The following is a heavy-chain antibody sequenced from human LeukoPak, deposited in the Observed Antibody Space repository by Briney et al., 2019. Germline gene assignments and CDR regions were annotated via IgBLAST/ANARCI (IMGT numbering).Heavy chain of an antibody. CDR1: GASMSSSY. CDR3: SRGSYNSWS. CDR2: IYTSGVT. Sequence: SETLSLTCTVSGASMSSSYWSWIRQPAGKGLEWIGRIYTSGVTSYNPSLKSRVITSIDASKNQFSLNLSSVIAVDTAVYYCSRGSYNSWSWGQGTLVTVSS. V-gene: IGHV4-4*07. D-gene: IGHD3-10*01. J-gene: IGHJ5*02.